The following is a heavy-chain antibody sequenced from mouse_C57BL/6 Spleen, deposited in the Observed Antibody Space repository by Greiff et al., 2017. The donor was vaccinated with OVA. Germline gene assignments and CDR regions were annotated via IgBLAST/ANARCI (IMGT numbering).Heavy chain of an antibody. V-gene: IGHV1-64*01. CDR3: ASRGGYDYDVDY. Sequence: QVQLQQPGAELVKPGASVKLSCKASGYTFTSYWMHWVKQRPGQGLEWIGMIHPNSGSTNYNEKFKSKATLTVDKSSSTAYMQLSSLTSKDSAVYYCASRGGYDYDVDYWGQGTTLTVSS. CDR1: GYTFTSYW. CDR2: IHPNSGST. D-gene: IGHD2-4*01. J-gene: IGHJ2*01.